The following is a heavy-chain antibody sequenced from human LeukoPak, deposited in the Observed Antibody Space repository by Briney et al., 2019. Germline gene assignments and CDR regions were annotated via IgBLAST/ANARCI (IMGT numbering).Heavy chain of an antibody. V-gene: IGHV3-7*01. D-gene: IGHD3-3*01. CDR1: GFTFSSYW. Sequence: PGGSLRLSCAASGFTFSSYWMSWVRQAPGKGLEWVANIKQDGSEKYYVDSVKGRFTVSRDNAKNSLYLQMNSLRAEDTAVYYCARKPRRRITIFGVVIRNWFDPWGQGTQVTVSS. CDR2: IKQDGSEK. CDR3: ARKPRRRITIFGVVIRNWFDP. J-gene: IGHJ5*02.